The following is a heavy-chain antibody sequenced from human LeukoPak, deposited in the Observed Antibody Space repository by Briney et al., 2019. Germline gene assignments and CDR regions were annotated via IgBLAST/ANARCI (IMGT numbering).Heavy chain of an antibody. CDR3: AKAVRGYAPHLYYFDY. CDR2: FYSGGAT. D-gene: IGHD5-12*01. Sequence: GGSLRLSCAASGFIVSPNYMSWVRQAPGKGLEWVSSFYSGGATHYADSVKGRFTISRDISENTVYLQMNSLTAEDTAVYYCAKAVRGYAPHLYYFDYWGQGTRVTVSS. V-gene: IGHV3-53*01. CDR1: GFIVSPNY. J-gene: IGHJ4*02.